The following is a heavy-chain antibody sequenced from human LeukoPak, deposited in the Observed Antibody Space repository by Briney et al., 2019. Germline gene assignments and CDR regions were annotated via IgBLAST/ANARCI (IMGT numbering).Heavy chain of an antibody. CDR3: AKDKYYFDY. V-gene: IGHV3-23*01. Sequence: LEWVSAISGSGGSTYYADSVKGRFTISRDNSKNTLYLQMNSLRAEDTAVYYCAKDKYYFDYWGQGTLVTVSS. J-gene: IGHJ4*02. CDR2: ISGSGGST.